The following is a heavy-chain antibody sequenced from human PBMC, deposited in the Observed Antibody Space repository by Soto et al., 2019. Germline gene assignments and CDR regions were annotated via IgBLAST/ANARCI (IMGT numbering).Heavy chain of an antibody. V-gene: IGHV3-53*01. CDR1: GFTVSNTY. D-gene: IGHD2-2*01. J-gene: IGHJ5*02. CDR2: IYTAGGT. CDR3: ARDLPLDKGGFDP. Sequence: GGSLRLSCAASGFTVSNTYMTWVRQPPGKGLECVSVIYTAGGTNYADSVKGRFIISRDNSKNKMYLQMNSLRAEDTAVYYCARDLPLDKGGFDPWGQGTLGTVSS.